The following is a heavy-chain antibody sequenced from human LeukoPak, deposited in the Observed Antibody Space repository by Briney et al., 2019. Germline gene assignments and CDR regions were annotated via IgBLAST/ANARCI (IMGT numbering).Heavy chain of an antibody. J-gene: IGHJ4*02. CDR3: ARDRGGATGDLLDY. CDR1: GFTFSSYG. D-gene: IGHD1-26*01. CDR2: MNGNGGRI. Sequence: TGGSLRLSCAASGFTFSSYGMAWVRQAPGKGLEWVSGMNGNGGRIYYADSVKGRFTISRDNTKNSLYLQMNSLRVEDTAVYFCARDRGGATGDLLDYWGQGTLVTVSS. V-gene: IGHV3-23*01.